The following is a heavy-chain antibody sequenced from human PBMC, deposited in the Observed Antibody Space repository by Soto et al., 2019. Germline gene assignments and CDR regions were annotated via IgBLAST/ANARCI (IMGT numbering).Heavy chain of an antibody. Sequence: XETXSLTCAVYGGYFXXXXXSWIRQPPGEGLEWIGEINHSGSTNNNSSLKSRVTISVDTSKNQFSLKLSSVTAADTAVYYCAAGHRDGLYTAMVTWGQGTLVTVSS. J-gene: IGHJ4*02. D-gene: IGHD5-18*01. CDR2: INHSGST. V-gene: IGHV4-34*01. CDR3: AAGHRDGLYTAMVT. CDR1: GGYFXXXX.